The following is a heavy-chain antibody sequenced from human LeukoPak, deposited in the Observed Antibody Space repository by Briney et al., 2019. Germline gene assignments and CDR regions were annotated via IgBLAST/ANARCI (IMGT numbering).Heavy chain of an antibody. D-gene: IGHD2-2*01. CDR3: ARSLGYQLPQAFDI. V-gene: IGHV4-39*01. CDR1: GGSISSSSYS. CDR2: IYYSGST. Sequence: SETLSLTCTVSGGSISSSSYSWGWIRQPPGKGLEWIGSIYYSGSTYYNPSLKSRVTISVDTSKNQFSLKLSSVTAADTAVYYCARSLGYQLPQAFDIWGQGTMVTVSS. J-gene: IGHJ3*02.